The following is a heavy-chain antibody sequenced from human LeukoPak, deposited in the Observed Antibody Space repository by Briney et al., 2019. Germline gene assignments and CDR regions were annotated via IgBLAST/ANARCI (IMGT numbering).Heavy chain of an antibody. CDR3: ARDLNPWGPTEIFSSPYGMDV. CDR2: ISSSSSTI. V-gene: IGHV3-48*04. J-gene: IGHJ6*02. D-gene: IGHD3-16*01. Sequence: GGSLRLSCAASGFTFSSYSMNWVRQAPGKGLEWVSYISSSSSTIYYADSVKGRFTISRDNAKNSLYLQMNSLRAEGTAVYYCARDLNPWGPTEIFSSPYGMDVWGQGTTVTVSS. CDR1: GFTFSSYS.